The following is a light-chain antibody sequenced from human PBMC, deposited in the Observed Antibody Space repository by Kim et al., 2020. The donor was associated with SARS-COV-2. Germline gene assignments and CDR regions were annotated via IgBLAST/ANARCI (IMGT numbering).Light chain of an antibody. CDR3: QQRYNWPLT. CDR1: QNIISD. J-gene: IGKJ4*01. V-gene: IGKV3-11*01. CDR2: ATS. Sequence: EIVLTQSPATLSSAPGERVTLSCRASQNIISDSLAWYQQRPAQPPRLLIFATSNRAAGIPARFSGSGSGTNFTLTINSLEPEDFAVYYCQQRYNWPLTFGGGTKVDIK.